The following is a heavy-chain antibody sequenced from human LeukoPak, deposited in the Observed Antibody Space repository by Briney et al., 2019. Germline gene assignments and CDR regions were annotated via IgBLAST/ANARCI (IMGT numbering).Heavy chain of an antibody. CDR1: EFTFYSYG. CDR2: ISGSGGTT. J-gene: IGHJ6*03. Sequence: GGSLRLSWAAPEFTFYSYGMSWVRQAAGKGLEWVSSISGSGGTTYYTDSVKGRFTISRDNSIKTLFLQMNSLRAEDTAVYYCAKASGYGDYGYYSYYIDVRGKGTTVTISS. CDR3: AKASGYGDYGYYSYYIDV. D-gene: IGHD4-17*01. V-gene: IGHV3-23*01.